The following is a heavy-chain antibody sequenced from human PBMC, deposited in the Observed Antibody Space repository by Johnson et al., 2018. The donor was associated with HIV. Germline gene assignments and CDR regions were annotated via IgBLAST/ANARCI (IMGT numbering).Heavy chain of an antibody. V-gene: IGHV3-30*18. CDR3: AKEEGLRRELFADDAFYI. J-gene: IGHJ3*02. CDR2: ISYDGSNN. D-gene: IGHD4-23*01. CDR1: GFTFSSYG. Sequence: QMLLVESGGGVVQPGRSLRLSCAASGFTFSSYGMHWVRQAPGKGLEWVAVISYDGSNNYYADSVKGRFTISRDNSKNTLYLQMNSLRAEDTAVYYCAKEEGLRRELFADDAFYIWGQGTMVTVSS.